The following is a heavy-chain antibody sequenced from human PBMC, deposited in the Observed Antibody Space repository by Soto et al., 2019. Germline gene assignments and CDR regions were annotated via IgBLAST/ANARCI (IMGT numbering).Heavy chain of an antibody. J-gene: IGHJ5*02. D-gene: IGHD2-2*01. CDR1: GYTFTSYA. V-gene: IGHV1-3*01. CDR3: ARARYCSSTSCYFAWFDP. CDR2: INAGNGNT. Sequence: ASVKVSCKDSGYTFTSYAMHWVRQAPGQRLEWMGWINAGNGNTKYSQKFQGRVTITRDTSASTAYMELSSLRSEDTAVYYCARARYCSSTSCYFAWFDPWGQGTLVTVSS.